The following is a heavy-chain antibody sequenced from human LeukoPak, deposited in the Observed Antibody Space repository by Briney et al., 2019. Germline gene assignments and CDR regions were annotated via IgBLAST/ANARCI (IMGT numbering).Heavy chain of an antibody. V-gene: IGHV3-7*01. CDR3: ARDRRSGYDFYYFDY. CDR2: INHDGRER. CDR1: GFTFGDHS. J-gene: IGHJ4*02. D-gene: IGHD5-12*01. Sequence: GGSLRLSCAASGFTFGDHSMTWVRQAPGEGLEWVANINHDGRERYYVDSVRGRFTISRDNDKNSLYLQMNSLRAADTAVYYCARDRRSGYDFYYFDYWGQGTLVTVSS.